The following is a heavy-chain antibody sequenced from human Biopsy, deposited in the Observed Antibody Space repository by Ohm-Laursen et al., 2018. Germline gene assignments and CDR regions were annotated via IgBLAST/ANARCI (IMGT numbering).Heavy chain of an antibody. V-gene: IGHV4-59*01. D-gene: IGHD2-8*02. J-gene: IGHJ6*02. Sequence: SDTLSLTCTVSSASINLYYWGWIRQSPGKGLEWIGYINHSGHTNYNPSLKSRLTMSVDTSKNQLSLKLTSVTAADTAVYYCARDRIAYCTATSCDNFGLDVWGQGTTVTVSS. CDR3: ARDRIAYCTATSCDNFGLDV. CDR1: SASINLYY. CDR2: INHSGHT.